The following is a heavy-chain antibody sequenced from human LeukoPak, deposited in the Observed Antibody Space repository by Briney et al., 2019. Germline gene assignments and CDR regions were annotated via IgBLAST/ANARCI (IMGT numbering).Heavy chain of an antibody. CDR1: GFTFDDYT. Sequence: GGSLRLSCAASGFTFDDYTMHWVRQAPGKGLEWVSLISWDGGSTYYADSVKGRFTTSRDNSKNSLYLQMNSLRTEDTALYYCAKDSYDFWSGSGVFDYWGQGTLVTVSS. V-gene: IGHV3-43*01. D-gene: IGHD3-3*01. J-gene: IGHJ4*02. CDR2: ISWDGGST. CDR3: AKDSYDFWSGSGVFDY.